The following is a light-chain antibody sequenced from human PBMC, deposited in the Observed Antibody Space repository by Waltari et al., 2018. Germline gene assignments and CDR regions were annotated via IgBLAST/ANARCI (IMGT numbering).Light chain of an antibody. Sequence: QSVLTQPPSVSGAPGQRVTISCTGSSSNIGAGYDVHWYLQLPGTAPKLVIYANRNRPSGVPDRFSGSKSGTSASLAITGLQPEDEADYYCQSYDSSLSGRPWVFGGGTKLTVL. V-gene: IGLV1-40*01. CDR2: ANR. J-gene: IGLJ3*02. CDR1: SSNIGAGYD. CDR3: QSYDSSLSGRPWV.